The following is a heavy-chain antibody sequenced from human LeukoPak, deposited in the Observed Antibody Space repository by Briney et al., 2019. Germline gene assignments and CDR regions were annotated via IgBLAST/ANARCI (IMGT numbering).Heavy chain of an antibody. J-gene: IGHJ4*02. CDR2: INPNSGGT. Sequence: GASVKVSCKASGYTFTGYYMHWVRQAPGQGLEWMGWINPNSGGTNYAQKFQGRVTMTRDTSISTVYMELSVQSSDETAVYYCARDPVDTAMVTGGYWGQGTLVTVSS. V-gene: IGHV1-2*02. D-gene: IGHD5-18*01. CDR3: ARDPVDTAMVTGGY. CDR1: GYTFTGYY.